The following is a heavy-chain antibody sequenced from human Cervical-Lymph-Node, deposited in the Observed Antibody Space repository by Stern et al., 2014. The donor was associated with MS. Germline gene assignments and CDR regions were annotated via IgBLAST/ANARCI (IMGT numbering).Heavy chain of an antibody. CDR2: INTNTGNP. CDR1: GYSFNSYA. V-gene: IGHV7-4-1*02. J-gene: IGHJ4*02. D-gene: IGHD3-22*01. CDR3: ARDLRDISGYYLDS. Sequence: VQLLESGSELRKPGASVKVSCKASGYSFNSYAVTWVRQSPGQGLEWLGWINTNTGNPTFAQGFTGRFFSSLDTSVSTTYLHISSLKAEDTAVYYCARDLRDISGYYLDSWGQGSLVTVSS.